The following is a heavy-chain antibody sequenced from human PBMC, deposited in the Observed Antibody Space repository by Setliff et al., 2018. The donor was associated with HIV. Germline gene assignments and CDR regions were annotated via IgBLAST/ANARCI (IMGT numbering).Heavy chain of an antibody. CDR3: VRHRYCSGGSCYSLLANFYYGLDV. CDR1: GYSFNTYW. CDR2: IYPGDSET. J-gene: IGHJ6*02. D-gene: IGHD2-15*01. V-gene: IGHV5-51*01. Sequence: PGESLKISCKGSGYSFNTYWIGWVRQRPGKGLEWMGIIYPGDSETRYSPSFQGQVTISADKSITTAYLQWSSLKASDTAMYYCVRHRYCSGGSCYSLLANFYYGLDVWGLGTSVTV.